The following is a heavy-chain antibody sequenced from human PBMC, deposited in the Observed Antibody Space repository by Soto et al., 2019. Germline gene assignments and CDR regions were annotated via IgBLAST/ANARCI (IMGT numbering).Heavy chain of an antibody. CDR1: GGSISSGNW. D-gene: IGHD5-18*01. CDR3: ASHRGNTYGPYDY. CDR2: ISHSGNT. J-gene: IGHJ4*02. V-gene: IGHV4-4*02. Sequence: PSETLSLTCAVSGGSISSGNWWSWVRQSPRKGLEWIGEISHSGNTNHNPSLKSRVTISIDKSKNQFSLKLTSVTAADTAVYYCASHRGNTYGPYDYWGQGTLVTGSA.